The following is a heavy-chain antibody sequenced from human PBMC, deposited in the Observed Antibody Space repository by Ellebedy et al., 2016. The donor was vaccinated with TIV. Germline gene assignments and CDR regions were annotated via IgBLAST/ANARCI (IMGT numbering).Heavy chain of an antibody. CDR3: ANGYSSSWLHFDY. D-gene: IGHD6-13*01. CDR2: ISSSGSSI. Sequence: GGSLRLSCAASGFTFSESYMSWIRQAPGKGLEWLSYISSSGSSIYYADSVKGRFTISRDNAKNSLYLQMNSLRADDTAVYYCANGYSSSWLHFDYWGQGILVTVSS. V-gene: IGHV3-11*04. CDR1: GFTFSESY. J-gene: IGHJ4*02.